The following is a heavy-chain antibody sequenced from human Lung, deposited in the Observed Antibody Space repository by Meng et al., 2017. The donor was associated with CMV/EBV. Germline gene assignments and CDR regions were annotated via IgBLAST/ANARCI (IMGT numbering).Heavy chain of an antibody. CDR2: IYSGGDT. D-gene: IGHD3-9*01. CDR3: ARNSLDYDAFDI. CDR1: GFTVTSNS. Sequence: GGSLRLXCAASGFTVTSNSMTWVRQAPGKGLECVSVIYSGGDTKYANSVKGRFTISSDNSKNTLFLQMNYLKPGDTAVYYCARNSLDYDAFDIWGKGTLVTVSS. V-gene: IGHV3-53*01. J-gene: IGHJ3*02.